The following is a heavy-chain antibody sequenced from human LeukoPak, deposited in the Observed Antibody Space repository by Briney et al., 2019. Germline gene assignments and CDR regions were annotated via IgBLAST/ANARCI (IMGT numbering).Heavy chain of an antibody. J-gene: IGHJ4*02. CDR3: ARSGYYYDSSGYYYY. V-gene: IGHV1-8*02. CDR1: GYTFTGYY. D-gene: IGHD3-22*01. Sequence: ASVKVSCKASGYTFTGYYMHWVRQAPGQGLEWMGWMNPNSGNTGYAQKFQGRVTMTRSTSISTAYMELSSLRSEDAAVYYCARSGYYYDSSGYYYYWGQGTLVTVSS. CDR2: MNPNSGNT.